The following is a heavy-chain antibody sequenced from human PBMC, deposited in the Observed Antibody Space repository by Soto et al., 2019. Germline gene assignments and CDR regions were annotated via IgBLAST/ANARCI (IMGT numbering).Heavy chain of an antibody. J-gene: IGHJ5*02. CDR2: IYQSGST. Sequence: QLQLRESGSGLVKPSQTLSLTCTVSGAPITSGAYSWSWIRQPPGKGLEWIGFIYQSGSTHYNPSLKSRVTISVDRSKNHFSLQLNSLTAAVTAVYYCARDMSGCSSSDCYLSGWFDPWGPGTLVTVSS. V-gene: IGHV4-30-2*01. CDR1: GAPITSGAYS. CDR3: ARDMSGCSSSDCYLSGWFDP. D-gene: IGHD2-21*02.